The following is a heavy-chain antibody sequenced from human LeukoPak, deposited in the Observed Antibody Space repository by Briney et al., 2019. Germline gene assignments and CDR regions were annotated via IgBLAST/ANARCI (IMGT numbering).Heavy chain of an antibody. CDR2: MSGSGGST. D-gene: IGHD1-26*01. CDR3: AKGESYYYYYNMDV. Sequence: GGSLRLSCEPPGFTFTINPLSWAPQAPGKGRGGASSMSGSGGSTYYADSVKGRFTISRDNSKNTLYLQMNSLRAEDTAVYYCAKGESYYYYYNMDVWGQGTAVTVSS. CDR1: GFTFTINP. J-gene: IGHJ6*02. V-gene: IGHV3-23*01.